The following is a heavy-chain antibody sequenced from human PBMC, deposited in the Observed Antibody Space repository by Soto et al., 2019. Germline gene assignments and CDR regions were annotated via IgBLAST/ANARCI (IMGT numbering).Heavy chain of an antibody. CDR2: ISGSGGST. CDR1: GFTFSSYA. V-gene: IGHV3-23*01. J-gene: IGHJ6*02. D-gene: IGHD3-16*01. CDR3: ASGGRLGYYYGMDV. Sequence: GGSLRLSCAASGFTFSSYAMSWVRQAPGKGLEWVSAISGSGGSTYYADSVKGRFTISRDNSKNTLYLQMNSLRAEDTAVYYCASGGRLGYYYGMDVWGQGTTVTV.